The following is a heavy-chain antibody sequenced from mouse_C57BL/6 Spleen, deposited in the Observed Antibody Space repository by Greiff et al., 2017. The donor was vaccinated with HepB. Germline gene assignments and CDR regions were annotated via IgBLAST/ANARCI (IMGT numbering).Heavy chain of an antibody. CDR3: ARCGGNYVLNWYFDV. CDR2: INPNNGGT. J-gene: IGHJ1*03. V-gene: IGHV1-26*01. Sequence: EVQLQQSGPELVKPGASVKISCKASGYTFTDYYMNWVKQSHGKSLEWIGDINPNNGGTGYNQKFKGKATLTVDKSSSTAYMELRSLTSEDSAVYYCARCGGNYVLNWYFDVWGTGTTVTVSS. D-gene: IGHD2-1*01. CDR1: GYTFTDYY.